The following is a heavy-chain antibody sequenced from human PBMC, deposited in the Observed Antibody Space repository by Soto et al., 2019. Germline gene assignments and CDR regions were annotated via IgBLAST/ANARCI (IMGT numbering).Heavy chain of an antibody. V-gene: IGHV5-51*01. CDR2: IYPADSDT. CDR1: GYSFSTYW. Sequence: GESLTISCQISGYSFSTYWLAWVLQMPGKGLELMGLIYPADSDTRYGTSFQGQVTLSADKSITTAYLQLSNLKASDTAMYYCARSWNDFGTYGAFDYWGQGTRVTVSS. J-gene: IGHJ4*02. D-gene: IGHD4-4*01. CDR3: ARSWNDFGTYGAFDY.